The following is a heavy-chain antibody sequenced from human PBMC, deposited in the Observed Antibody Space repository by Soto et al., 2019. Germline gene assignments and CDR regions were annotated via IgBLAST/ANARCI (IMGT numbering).Heavy chain of an antibody. CDR1: GYTFTTFA. D-gene: IGHD3-3*01. CDR2: INGGSGYT. CDR3: ARDRVSLAMFGMPGGVFKX. Sequence: ASLKVSGKASGYTFTTFAMHWVRQAPGQRPEWLGFINGGSGYTKYSQSFQDRVTISSDTSGSTAYMELSSLRSGDTALYYCARDRVSLAMFGMPGGVFKXGGQVTLVTGS. J-gene: IGHJ4*02. V-gene: IGHV1-3*01.